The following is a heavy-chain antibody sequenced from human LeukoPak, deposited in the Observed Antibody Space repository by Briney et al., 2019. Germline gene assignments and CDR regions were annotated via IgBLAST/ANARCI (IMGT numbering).Heavy chain of an antibody. CDR1: GFTFSSYA. Sequence: GGSLRLSCAASGFTFSSYAMSWVRQAPGKGLEWVSGISGSTGSTYYADSVKGRFTISRDNSKNTLYLQMNSLRAEDTAVYYCAKTRGYCSGGSCYSDYWGQGTLVTVSS. D-gene: IGHD2-15*01. CDR3: AKTRGYCSGGSCYSDY. CDR2: ISGSTGST. V-gene: IGHV3-23*01. J-gene: IGHJ4*02.